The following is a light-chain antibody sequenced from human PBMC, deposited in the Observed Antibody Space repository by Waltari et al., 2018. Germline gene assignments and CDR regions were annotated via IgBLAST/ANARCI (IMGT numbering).Light chain of an antibody. CDR3: QQYGRSPLT. CDR2: GAS. CDR1: QRVSGSY. Sequence: EIVLTQSPGTLSLSPAERATLSCRASQRVSGSYLAWYQRKPGQAPRLLIYGASSGATGIPDRFSGSGSGTDFTLTISRLEPEDCAVYYCQQYGRSPLTFGGGTKVQIK. J-gene: IGKJ4*01. V-gene: IGKV3-20*01.